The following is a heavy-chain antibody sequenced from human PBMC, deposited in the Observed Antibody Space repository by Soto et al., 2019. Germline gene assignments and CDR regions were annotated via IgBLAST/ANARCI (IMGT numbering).Heavy chain of an antibody. J-gene: IGHJ4*02. V-gene: IGHV4-31*03. D-gene: IGHD5-12*01. CDR3: ARVTRGYSGYEQIPTHFDY. CDR1: GGSISSGGYY. CDR2: IYYSGST. Sequence: QVQLQESGPGLVKPSQTLSLTCTVSGGSISSGGYYWSWIRQHPGKGLEWIGYIYYSGSTYYNPSLKSRVTISVDTSKNQFSLKLSSVTAANTAVYYCARVTRGYSGYEQIPTHFDYWGQGTLVTVSS.